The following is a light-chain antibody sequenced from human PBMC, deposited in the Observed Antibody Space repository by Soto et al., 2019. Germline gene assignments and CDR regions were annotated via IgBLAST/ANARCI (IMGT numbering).Light chain of an antibody. CDR2: DAS. Sequence: DIQMTQSPSTLSASVGHSVTITCRASQSISDWLAWYQQRPGKAPNLLIYDASSLESGVPSRFSGSGSGIEFTLTISSLQPDDFASYYCQQYNTYPWTFGQGTKV. CDR3: QQYNTYPWT. V-gene: IGKV1-5*01. J-gene: IGKJ1*01. CDR1: QSISDW.